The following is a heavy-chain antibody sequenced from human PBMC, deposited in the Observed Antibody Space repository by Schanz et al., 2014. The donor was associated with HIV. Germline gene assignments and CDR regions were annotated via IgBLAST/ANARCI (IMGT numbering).Heavy chain of an antibody. CDR3: ARAGGAYKELFDN. J-gene: IGHJ4*02. D-gene: IGHD3-16*01. V-gene: IGHV3-30*03. CDR1: GFNFNSYG. Sequence: QVQLVESGGGVVQPGRSLRLSCVASGFNFNSYGMHWVRQAPGKGLEWVAVISYDGTKKHYADSVKGRFSISRDNSKSTLFLQMNNLRAEDTALYYCARAGGAYKELFDNWGQGVPVGVSS. CDR2: ISYDGTKK.